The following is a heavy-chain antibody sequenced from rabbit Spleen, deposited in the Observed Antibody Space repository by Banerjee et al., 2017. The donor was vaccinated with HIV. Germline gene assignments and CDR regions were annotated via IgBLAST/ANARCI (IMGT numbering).Heavy chain of an antibody. D-gene: IGHD8-1*01. CDR1: GFSFSIDYF. V-gene: IGHV1S45*01. CDR2: IYTGFTTNT. J-gene: IGHJ6*01. Sequence: QEQLVESGGGLVTPGASLTLTCTASGFSFSIDYFPCWVRQAPGKGLEWIACIYTGFTTNTYYASWAKGRFTISKTSSTTVTLQMTSLTAADTATYFCARDTGTSFSSYGMDLWGPGTLAPS. CDR3: ARDTGTSFSSYGMDL.